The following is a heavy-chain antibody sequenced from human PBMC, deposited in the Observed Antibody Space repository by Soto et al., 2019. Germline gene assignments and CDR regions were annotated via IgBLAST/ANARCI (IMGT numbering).Heavy chain of an antibody. V-gene: IGHV3-30*18. CDR2: ISYDGSNK. Sequence: QVQLVESGGAVVQPGRSLRLSCAASGFTFSSYGMHWVRQAPGKGLEWVAVISYDGSNKYYADSVKGRFTISRDNSKNTLYLQMNSLRAEDTAVYYCAKGTTLRWNYHYFDYWGQGTLVTVSS. D-gene: IGHD1-7*01. CDR1: GFTFSSYG. J-gene: IGHJ4*02. CDR3: AKGTTLRWNYHYFDY.